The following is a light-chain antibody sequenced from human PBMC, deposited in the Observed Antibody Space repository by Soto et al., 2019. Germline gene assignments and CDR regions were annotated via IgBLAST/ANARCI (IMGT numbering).Light chain of an antibody. V-gene: IGLV1-47*02. J-gene: IGLJ2*01. CDR2: SNN. CDR1: SSNIGGTNY. Sequence: QSVLTQPPLASGTPGQKVFISCSGSSSNIGGTNYAYWYQQLPGAAPKLLMHSNNLRPSGVPERISGSKFGTAASLAISGLRSEDEAVYYCASWDDRLGAVIFGGGTKLTVL. CDR3: ASWDDRLGAVI.